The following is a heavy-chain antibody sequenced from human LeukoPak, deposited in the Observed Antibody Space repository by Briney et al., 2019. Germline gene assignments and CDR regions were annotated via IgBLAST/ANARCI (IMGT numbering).Heavy chain of an antibody. J-gene: IGHJ4*02. Sequence: GGSLRLSCAASRFTFSSYWMSWVRQAPGKGREWLANIKQDGSEKYYVDSVKGRFTISRDNAKNSLYLQMNSLRAEDTAVYYCARNTGYSSSWEDYWGQGTLVTVSS. D-gene: IGHD6-13*01. CDR3: ARNTGYSSSWEDY. CDR1: RFTFSSYW. CDR2: IKQDGSEK. V-gene: IGHV3-7*01.